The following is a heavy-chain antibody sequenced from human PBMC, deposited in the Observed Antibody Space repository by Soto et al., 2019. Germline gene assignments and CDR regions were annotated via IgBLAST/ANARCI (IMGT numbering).Heavy chain of an antibody. Sequence: LALPCTVSCGCIRSYYWTWIRPPPGKGLERLVYIFCRGSTFYNPSLYSRVTISILPSKSKFCLQLTAVTAADTDVYYCARGAEDTAMVDHWGQGTLVTVSS. J-gene: IGHJ4*02. V-gene: IGHV4-59*01. CDR3: ARGAEDTAMVDH. CDR2: IFCRGST. CDR1: CGCIRSYY. D-gene: IGHD5-18*01.